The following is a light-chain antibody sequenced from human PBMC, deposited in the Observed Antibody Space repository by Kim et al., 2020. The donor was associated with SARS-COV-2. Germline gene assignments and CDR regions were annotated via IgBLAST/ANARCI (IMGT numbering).Light chain of an antibody. Sequence: PGKTARIACGGKNIGGKSVHWYQQKPGQAPVLVIYYDSDRPSGIPERFSGSNSGNTATLTISRVEAGDEADYYCQVWDSSSDPHVVFGGGTQLTVL. J-gene: IGLJ2*01. V-gene: IGLV3-21*04. CDR3: QVWDSSSDPHVV. CDR2: YDS. CDR1: NIGGKS.